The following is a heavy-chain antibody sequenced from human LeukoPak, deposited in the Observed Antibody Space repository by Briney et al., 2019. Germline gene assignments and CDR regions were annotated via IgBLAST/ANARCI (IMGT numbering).Heavy chain of an antibody. CDR3: ARDGDYYTSFVFDY. J-gene: IGHJ4*02. CDR2: INPNSGGT. CDR1: GFTFTSSA. V-gene: IGHV1-2*02. D-gene: IGHD3-3*01. Sequence: ALVKVSCKASGFTFTSSAMQWVRQARGQGLEWMGWINPNSGGTNYAQKFQGRVTMTRDTSISTAYMELSRLRSDDTAVYYCARDGDYYTSFVFDYWGQGTLVTVSS.